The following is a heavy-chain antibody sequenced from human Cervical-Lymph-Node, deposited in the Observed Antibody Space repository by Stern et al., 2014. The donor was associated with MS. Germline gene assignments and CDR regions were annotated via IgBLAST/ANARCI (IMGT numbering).Heavy chain of an antibody. CDR3: ARDPTQWQTLEYFQQ. V-gene: IGHV1-18*01. D-gene: IGHD6-19*01. J-gene: IGHJ1*01. Sequence: QVQLVQSGAEMRRPGASVKVSCKASGYTFSNYGISWVRQAPGQGLEWMGWISPYKGNTHSAQKFQGRVSMTTDTSTSTAYMELRSLRSDDTAVYYCARDPTQWQTLEYFQQWGQGTKVTVSS. CDR1: GYTFSNYG. CDR2: ISPYKGNT.